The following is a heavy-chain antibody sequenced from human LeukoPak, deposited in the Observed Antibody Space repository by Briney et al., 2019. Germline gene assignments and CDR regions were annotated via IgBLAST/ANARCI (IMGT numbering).Heavy chain of an antibody. J-gene: IGHJ4*02. V-gene: IGHV1-2*04. CDR3: ARVRGVTTLGY. D-gene: IGHD4-17*01. CDR1: GYTFTGYY. Sequence: ASVKVSCKASGYTFTGYYMHWVRQAPGQGLEWMGWINPNSGGTNYEQKFQGWVTMTRDTSISTAYMELSRLRSDDTAVYYCARVRGVTTLGYWGQGTLVTVSS. CDR2: INPNSGGT.